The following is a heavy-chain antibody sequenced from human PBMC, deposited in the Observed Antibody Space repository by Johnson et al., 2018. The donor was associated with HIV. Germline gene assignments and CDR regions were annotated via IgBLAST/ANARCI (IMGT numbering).Heavy chain of an antibody. D-gene: IGHD5-18*01. J-gene: IGHJ3*02. CDR2: IGSAGDT. V-gene: IGHV3-13*01. CDR1: GFTFSDYD. Sequence: VQLVESGGGLVQPGGSLRLSCAASGFTFSDYDMHWVRQATGEGLEWVSAIGSAGDTYYPGSVKGRFTISRENAKNSLYLQMNSLRAGDTAVYYCARAYVVDTAMVTIAVAGSAFDIWGQGTMVTVSS. CDR3: ARAYVVDTAMVTIAVAGSAFDI.